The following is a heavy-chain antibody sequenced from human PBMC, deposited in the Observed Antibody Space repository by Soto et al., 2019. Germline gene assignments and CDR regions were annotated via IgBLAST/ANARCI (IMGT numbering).Heavy chain of an antibody. CDR1: GYTFTSYA. CDR2: INAGNGNT. V-gene: IGHV1-3*01. Sequence: QVQLVQSGAEVKKPGASVKVSCKASGYTFTSYAMHWVRQAPGQRLEWMGWINAGNGNTKYLQKFQGRVTITRDTSASTDYMELSSLRSEDTAVYYCARDLVGHSRTHPYRYYYYGMDVWGQGTTVTVSS. J-gene: IGHJ6*02. CDR3: ARDLVGHSRTHPYRYYYYGMDV. D-gene: IGHD3-10*01.